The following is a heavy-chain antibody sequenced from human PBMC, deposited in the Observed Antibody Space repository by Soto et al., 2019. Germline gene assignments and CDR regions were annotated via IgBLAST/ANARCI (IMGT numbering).Heavy chain of an antibody. CDR1: GGSISSSSYY. CDR2: IYYSGST. CDR3: ARGNLMITFGGVIVNYYFDY. V-gene: IGHV4-39*01. D-gene: IGHD3-16*02. J-gene: IGHJ4*02. Sequence: QLQLQESGPGLVKPSETLSLTCTVSGGSISSSSYYWGWIHQPPGKGLEWIGSIYYSGSTYYNPSLKSRVTISVDTSKNQFSLKLSSVTAADTAVYYCARGNLMITFGGVIVNYYFDYWGQGTLVTVSS.